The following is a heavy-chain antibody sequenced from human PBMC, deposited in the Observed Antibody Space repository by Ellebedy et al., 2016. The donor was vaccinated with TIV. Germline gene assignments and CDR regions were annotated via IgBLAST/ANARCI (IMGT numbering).Heavy chain of an antibody. J-gene: IGHJ4*02. V-gene: IGHV3-21*01. Sequence: PGGSLRLSCAASGFTFSFYSMNWVRQAPGQGLEWVSSISGSSSYIYYTDSLKGRFTISRDNARNSLYLQMNSLRAEDTAVYYCARGRTGEGGDYWGQGTLVTVSS. CDR2: ISGSSSYI. CDR3: ARGRTGEGGDY. D-gene: IGHD7-27*01. CDR1: GFTFSFYS.